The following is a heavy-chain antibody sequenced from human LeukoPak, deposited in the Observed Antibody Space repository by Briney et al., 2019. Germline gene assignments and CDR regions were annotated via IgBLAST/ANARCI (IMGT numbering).Heavy chain of an antibody. Sequence: SVTVSCKASGGTFSSYAISWVRQAPGQGLEWMGGIIPIFGTANYAQKFQGRVTITADESTSTAYMELSSLRSEDTAVYYCARELHCSSTSCYGGMDVWGQGTTVTVSS. D-gene: IGHD2-2*01. CDR3: ARELHCSSTSCYGGMDV. CDR1: GGTFSSYA. V-gene: IGHV1-69*13. CDR2: IIPIFGTA. J-gene: IGHJ6*02.